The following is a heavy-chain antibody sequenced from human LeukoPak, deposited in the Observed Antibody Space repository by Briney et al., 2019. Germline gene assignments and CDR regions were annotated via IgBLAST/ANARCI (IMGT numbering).Heavy chain of an antibody. D-gene: IGHD3-22*01. CDR1: VYTLSELS. Sequence: ASVRVSCKVSVYTLSELSMHWVRQAPGKGLEWMGGFDPDDGETIYAQKFQGRVTMTEDTSTDTAYMELSSLRSEDTAVYYCATFRGYYRGFDYRGQGTLVTVSS. CDR2: FDPDDGET. J-gene: IGHJ4*02. V-gene: IGHV1-24*01. CDR3: ATFRGYYRGFDY.